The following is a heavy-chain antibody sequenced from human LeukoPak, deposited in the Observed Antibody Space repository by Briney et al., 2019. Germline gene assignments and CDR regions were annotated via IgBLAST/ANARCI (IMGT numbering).Heavy chain of an antibody. J-gene: IGHJ4*02. CDR3: ANYYNSGPQGDY. CDR1: GFTFSSYW. D-gene: IGHD3-10*01. V-gene: IGHV3-7*01. CDR2: IKEDGSQE. Sequence: GGSLRLSCVASGFTFSSYWMSWVRQAPGKGLEWVANIKEDGSQEYYVDSVKGRFTVSRDNAKNSLYLQMNSLRVDDTAVYYCANYYNSGPQGDYWGQGTLVTVSS.